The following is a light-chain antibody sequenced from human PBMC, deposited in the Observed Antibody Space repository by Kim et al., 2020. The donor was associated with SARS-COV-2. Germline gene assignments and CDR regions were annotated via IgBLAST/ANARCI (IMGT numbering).Light chain of an antibody. J-gene: IGLJ3*02. CDR1: SLRSYY. V-gene: IGLV3-19*01. CDR2: GKN. Sequence: AWGQTVRITCQGDSLRSYYASWYQQKPGQAPVLVIYGKNNRPSGIPDRFSGSSSGNTASLTITGAQAEDEADYYCNSRDSSGNRWVFGGGTKLTVL. CDR3: NSRDSSGNRWV.